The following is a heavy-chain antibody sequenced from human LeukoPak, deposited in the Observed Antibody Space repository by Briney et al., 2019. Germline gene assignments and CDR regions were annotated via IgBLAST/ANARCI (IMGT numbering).Heavy chain of an antibody. CDR1: GGTFSSYA. CDR2: IIPIFGTA. Sequence: ASVKVSCKASGGTFSSYAISWVRQAPGQGLEWMGGIIPIFGTANYAQKFQGRVTITADESTSTAYMELSSLRSEDTAVYYCARSTYYDILTGYYISSPPDYWGQGTLVTVSS. J-gene: IGHJ4*02. D-gene: IGHD3-9*01. CDR3: ARSTYYDILTGYYISSPPDY. V-gene: IGHV1-69*13.